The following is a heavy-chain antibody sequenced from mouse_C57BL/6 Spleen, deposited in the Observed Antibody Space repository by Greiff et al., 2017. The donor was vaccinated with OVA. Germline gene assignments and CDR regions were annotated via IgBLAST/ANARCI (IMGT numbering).Heavy chain of an antibody. J-gene: IGHJ2*01. Sequence: VKLEESGPGLVQPSQSLSITCTVSGFSLTSYGVRWVRQSPGKGLEWLGVIWRGGSTDYNAAFMSRLSITKDNSKSQVFFKMNSLQADDTAIYYCAKSGGYSYYFDYWGQGTTLTVSS. CDR1: GFSLTSYG. CDR2: IWRGGST. V-gene: IGHV2-5*01. D-gene: IGHD2-3*01. CDR3: AKSGGYSYYFDY.